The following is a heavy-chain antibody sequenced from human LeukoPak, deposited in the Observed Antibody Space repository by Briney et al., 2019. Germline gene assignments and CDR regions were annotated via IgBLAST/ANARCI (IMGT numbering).Heavy chain of an antibody. CDR2: ISGSGGST. Sequence: GGSLRLSCAASGFTFSSYAMSWVRQAPGKGLEWVSAISGSGGSTYYADSVKGRFTISRDNSKNSLYVQMNSLRAEDTAVYYCAKARSGWYGVEDYWGQGTLVAVSS. CDR1: GFTFSSYA. CDR3: AKARSGWYGVEDY. V-gene: IGHV3-23*01. D-gene: IGHD6-19*01. J-gene: IGHJ4*02.